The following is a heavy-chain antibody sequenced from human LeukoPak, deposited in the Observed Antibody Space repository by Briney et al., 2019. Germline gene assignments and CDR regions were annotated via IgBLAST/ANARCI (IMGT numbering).Heavy chain of an antibody. D-gene: IGHD6-19*01. V-gene: IGHV5-51*01. CDR2: IYPGDSDT. CDR3: ASGSSRSWLVRTEYFQH. CDR1: GYSFTSYW. J-gene: IGHJ1*01. Sequence: GESLKISCKGSGYSFTSYWIGWVRQLPGKGLEWMGIIYPGDSDTRYSPSFQGQATISADKSISTAYLQWSSLKASDTAMYYCASGSSRSWLVRTEYFQHWGQGTLVTVSS.